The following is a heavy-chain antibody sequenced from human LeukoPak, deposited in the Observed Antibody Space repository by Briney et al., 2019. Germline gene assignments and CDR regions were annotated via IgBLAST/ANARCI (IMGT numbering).Heavy chain of an antibody. CDR1: GFTFSSYG. V-gene: IGHV3-30*18. J-gene: IGHJ4*02. Sequence: PGGSLRLSCAASGFTFSSYGMHWVRQAPGKGLEWVAVISYDGSNRYYADSVKGRFTISRDTSKNTLYLQMNSLRAEDTAVYYCAKASRIAAAGTDFDYWGQGTLVTVSS. CDR3: AKASRIAAAGTDFDY. D-gene: IGHD6-13*01. CDR2: ISYDGSNR.